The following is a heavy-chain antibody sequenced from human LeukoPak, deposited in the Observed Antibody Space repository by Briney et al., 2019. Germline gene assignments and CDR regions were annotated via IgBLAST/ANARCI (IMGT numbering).Heavy chain of an antibody. CDR1: GFTFGDYA. Sequence: PGGSLRLSCTASGFTFGDYAMSWVRQAPGKGLEWVGFIRSKAYGGTTEYAASVKGRFTISRDDSKSIAYLQMNSLKTEDTAVYYCTRDLSAYCSSTSCYSWFDPWGQGTLVTVSS. D-gene: IGHD2-2*01. CDR3: TRDLSAYCSSTSCYSWFDP. CDR2: IRSKAYGGTT. V-gene: IGHV3-49*04. J-gene: IGHJ5*02.